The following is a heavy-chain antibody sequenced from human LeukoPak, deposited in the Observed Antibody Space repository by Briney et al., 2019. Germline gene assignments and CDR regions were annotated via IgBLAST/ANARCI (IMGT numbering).Heavy chain of an antibody. CDR3: ATVSTHDAFDI. Sequence: ASVKVSCKASGYTFTDYYMHWVQQAPGKGLEWMGRVDPEDGETIYAEKFQGRVTITADTSTDTAYMELSSLRSEDTAVYYCATVSTHDAFDIWGQGTMVTVSS. CDR1: GYTFTDYY. V-gene: IGHV1-69-2*01. J-gene: IGHJ3*02. CDR2: VDPEDGET. D-gene: IGHD3-3*02.